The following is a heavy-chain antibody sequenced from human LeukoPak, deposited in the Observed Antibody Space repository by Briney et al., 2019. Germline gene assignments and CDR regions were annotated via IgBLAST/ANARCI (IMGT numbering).Heavy chain of an antibody. CDR3: ARGCSGGSCYGQPFDY. Sequence: PSETLSLTCTVSGGSISSYYWIWIRQPPGKGLERIGYIYYSGSTNYNPSLKSRVTISVDTSRNQFSLKPSSVTDADTAVYYCARGCSGGSCYGQPFDYWGRGTLVTVSS. CDR2: IYYSGST. D-gene: IGHD2-15*01. J-gene: IGHJ4*02. V-gene: IGHV4-59*01. CDR1: GGSISSYY.